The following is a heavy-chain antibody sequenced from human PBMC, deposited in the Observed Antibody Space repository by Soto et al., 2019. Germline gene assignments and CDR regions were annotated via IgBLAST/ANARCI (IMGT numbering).Heavy chain of an antibody. Sequence: QVQLVESGGGVVPPGRSLRLSCAASGFTFSSYAMHWVRQAPGKGLEWVAVISYDGSNKYYEDSVKGRFTISRDNAKNTLYLQMDSRRAGDTDVYYCERDTAGCPGYCYYGMDVWGQGTTVTVSS. CDR1: GFTFSSYA. D-gene: IGHD6-13*01. V-gene: IGHV3-30-3*01. J-gene: IGHJ6*02. CDR3: ERDTAGCPGYCYYGMDV. CDR2: ISYDGSNK.